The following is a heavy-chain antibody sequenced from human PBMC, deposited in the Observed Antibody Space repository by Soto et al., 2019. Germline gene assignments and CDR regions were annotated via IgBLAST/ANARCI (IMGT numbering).Heavy chain of an antibody. Sequence: SETQSLTSTVNGGNIGSYSCSWLRQPPGKGLEWIGYIYYSGSTNYNPSLKSRVTISVDTSKNQFSLKLSSVTAADTAVYYCARHGYYYYYMDVWGKGTTVTVSS. J-gene: IGHJ6*03. CDR1: GGNIGSYS. CDR3: ARHGYYYYYMDV. V-gene: IGHV4-59*08. CDR2: IYYSGST.